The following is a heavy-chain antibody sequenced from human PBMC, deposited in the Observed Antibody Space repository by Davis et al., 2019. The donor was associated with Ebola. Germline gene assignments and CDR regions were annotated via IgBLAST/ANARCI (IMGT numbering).Heavy chain of an antibody. V-gene: IGHV4-59*01. Sequence: SETLSLTCTVSGGSISSYYWSWIRQPPGKGLEWIGYIYYSGSTNYNPSLKSRVTISVDTSKNQFSLKLSSVTAADTAVYYCARGNSSSWYPLFDYWGQGTLVTVSS. CDR2: IYYSGST. D-gene: IGHD6-13*01. CDR1: GGSISSYY. CDR3: ARGNSSSWYPLFDY. J-gene: IGHJ4*02.